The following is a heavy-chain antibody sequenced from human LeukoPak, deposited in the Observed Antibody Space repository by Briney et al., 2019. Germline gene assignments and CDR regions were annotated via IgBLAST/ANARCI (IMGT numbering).Heavy chain of an antibody. D-gene: IGHD3-10*01. V-gene: IGHV4-39*01. CDR2: IYYTGST. CDR3: ARGSGPGAKTNWLDP. J-gene: IGHJ5*02. Sequence: PSETLSLTCTVSGGSISSNNYYWGWIRQPPGKGLEWIGTIYYTGSTYYNPSLKSRVTISVDTSKNQFSLKLSSVTAADTAVYYCARGSGPGAKTNWLDPWGQGTLVLVSS. CDR1: GGSISSNNYY.